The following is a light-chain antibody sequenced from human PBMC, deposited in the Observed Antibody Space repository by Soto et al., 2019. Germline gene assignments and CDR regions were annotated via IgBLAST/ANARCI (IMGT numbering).Light chain of an antibody. CDR3: SSYTGSSTLV. Sequence: QSALTQPASVSVSPGQSITISCTGTSSDVGGYNYVSWYQQHPGKAPELMIYDVSNRPSGVSTRFSGSKYGNTAYLTISGLQAEDEADYYCSSYTGSSTLVLGGGTQLTVL. CDR1: SSDVGGYNY. CDR2: DVS. J-gene: IGLJ7*01. V-gene: IGLV2-14*01.